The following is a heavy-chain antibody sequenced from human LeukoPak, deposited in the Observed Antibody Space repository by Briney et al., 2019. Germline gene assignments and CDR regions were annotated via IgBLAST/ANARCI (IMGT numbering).Heavy chain of an antibody. J-gene: IGHJ3*01. D-gene: IGHD3-3*01. V-gene: IGHV3-9*01. CDR3: VRQSAHYDFWSGYAFDF. Sequence: GGSLRLSCAASGFTFNNYAMHWVRQAPGKGLEWVSGINWNSGSKDYADSMKGRFTISRDNAKNSLYLQMNSLRAEDTALYYCVRQSAHYDFWSGYAFDFWGQGTMVTVSS. CDR1: GFTFNNYA. CDR2: INWNSGSK.